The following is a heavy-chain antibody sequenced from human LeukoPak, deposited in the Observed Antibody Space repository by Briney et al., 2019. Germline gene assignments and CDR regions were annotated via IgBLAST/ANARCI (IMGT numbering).Heavy chain of an antibody. J-gene: IGHJ4*02. Sequence: GGSLRLSCAASGFTFRNYWMNWVRQAPGKELEWVANMKKDGSKIFYVDSVKGRFTISRDNAKNLLYLEVNSLRVEDTAVYYCATSPRDSEYAHFDHWGQGTLVTVSS. D-gene: IGHD2-2*01. CDR2: MKKDGSKI. CDR3: ATSPRDSEYAHFDH. V-gene: IGHV3-7*01. CDR1: GFTFRNYW.